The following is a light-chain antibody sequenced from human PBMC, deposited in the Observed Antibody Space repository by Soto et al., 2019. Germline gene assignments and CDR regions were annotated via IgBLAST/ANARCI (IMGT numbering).Light chain of an antibody. CDR1: QSVSST. J-gene: IGKJ1*01. CDR2: DAS. CDR3: HQYKYWPWT. V-gene: IGKV3-15*01. Sequence: EIVMTQSPATLSVSPGEGATLSCRASQSVSSTLAWYQQKPGQALRLLIYDASTRATGIPARFSGSGSGTEFTLTISSLQSEDFAVYYWHQYKYWPWTFGQGIKVEI.